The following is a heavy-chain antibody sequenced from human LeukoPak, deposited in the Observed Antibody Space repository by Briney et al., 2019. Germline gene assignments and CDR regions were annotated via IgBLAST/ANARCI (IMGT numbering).Heavy chain of an antibody. J-gene: IGHJ4*02. CDR1: GYTFTGYY. CDR2: INPNSGGT. V-gene: IGHV1-2*02. CDR3: AREYSSGWYLIDY. Sequence: ASVKVSCKASGYTFTGYYMHWVRQAPGQGLEWMGWINPNSGGTNYAQKFQGRVTMTRDTSISTAYMELSRLRSDDTAVYYCAREYSSGWYLIDYWGQGTLVTVSS. D-gene: IGHD6-19*01.